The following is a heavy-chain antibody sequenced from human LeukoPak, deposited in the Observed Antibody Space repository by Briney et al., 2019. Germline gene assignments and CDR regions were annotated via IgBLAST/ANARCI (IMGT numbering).Heavy chain of an antibody. J-gene: IGHJ6*03. D-gene: IGHD5-18*01. Sequence: GASVKVSCKASGYTFTSYGISWVRQAPGQGLEWMGWISAYNGNTNYAQKLQGRVTMTTDTSTSTAYMELRSLRSDDTAVYYCARSGYSYGIYYYYYMDVWGRGTTVTVSS. CDR3: ARSGYSYGIYYYYYMDV. V-gene: IGHV1-18*01. CDR2: ISAYNGNT. CDR1: GYTFTSYG.